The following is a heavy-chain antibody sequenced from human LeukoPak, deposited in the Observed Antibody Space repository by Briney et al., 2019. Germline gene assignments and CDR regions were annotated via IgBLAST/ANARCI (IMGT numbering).Heavy chain of an antibody. CDR1: GFSFSRYD. Sequence: PGGSLRLSCAASGFSFSRYDLSWVRQAPGKGLECVSTISRGVGSTYYADSVKGRFTISRDNSKNTLYLQMNNLRAEDTAVYYCAKRLTRGEWLSRFDYWGQGTLVTVSS. J-gene: IGHJ4*02. V-gene: IGHV3-23*01. CDR3: AKRLTRGEWLSRFDY. D-gene: IGHD3-3*01. CDR2: ISRGVGST.